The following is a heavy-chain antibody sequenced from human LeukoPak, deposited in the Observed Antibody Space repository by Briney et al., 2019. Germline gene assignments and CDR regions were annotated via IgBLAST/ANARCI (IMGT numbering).Heavy chain of an antibody. CDR2: IYSGGST. D-gene: IGHD4-17*01. V-gene: IGHV3-53*01. CDR3: ARENDYGDYGAWFDP. Sequence: GGSLRLSCAASGFTFSSYAMSWVRQAPGKGLEWVSVIYSGGSTYYADSVKGRFTISRDNSKNTLYLQMNSLRAEDTAVYYCARENDYGDYGAWFDPWGQGTLVTVSS. J-gene: IGHJ5*02. CDR1: GFTFSSYA.